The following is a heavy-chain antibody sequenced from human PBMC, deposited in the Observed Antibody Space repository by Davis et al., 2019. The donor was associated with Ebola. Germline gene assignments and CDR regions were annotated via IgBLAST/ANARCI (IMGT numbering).Heavy chain of an antibody. CDR1: GFTFSDYY. V-gene: IGHV3-11*06. Sequence: PGGSLRLSCAASGFTFSDYYMSWIRQAPGKGLEWVSYISSSSSYTNYADSVKGRFTISRDNAKNSLYLQMNSLRTEDTAVYYCATFTRPKLPYYFDYWGQGTLVTVSS. J-gene: IGHJ4*02. CDR2: ISSSSSYT. CDR3: ATFTRPKLPYYFDY. D-gene: IGHD6-6*01.